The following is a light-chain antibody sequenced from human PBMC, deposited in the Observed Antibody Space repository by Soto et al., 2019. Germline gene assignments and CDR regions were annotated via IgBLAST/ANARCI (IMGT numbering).Light chain of an antibody. CDR3: QYYAGVWT. CDR1: QSISGW. Sequence: DIQMTQSPSTLSGSVGDRVTITCRASQSISGWLAWYQHKPGKAPKLLIYKASSLESGVPSRFSGSGSGTHFILTISSLQPDDFATYYCQYYAGVWTFGQGTKVDIK. CDR2: KAS. V-gene: IGKV1-5*03. J-gene: IGKJ1*01.